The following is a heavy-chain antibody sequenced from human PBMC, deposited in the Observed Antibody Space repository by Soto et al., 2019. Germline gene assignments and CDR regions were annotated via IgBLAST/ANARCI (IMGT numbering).Heavy chain of an antibody. D-gene: IGHD3-10*01. V-gene: IGHV4-31*01. CDR3: ASSMVRGVIGGFDAVDI. J-gene: IGHJ3*02. CDR2: IYYSGST. Sequence: QMQLQESGPGLVKPSQTLSLTCTVSGGSIRSGGYYWSWIRQHPGKGLEWIGYIYYSGSTYYNPSLKSQVTISVDTPKNQFSLKLSSVPAADTAVYYCASSMVRGVIGGFDAVDIWGQGTMVTVSA. CDR1: GGSIRSGGYY.